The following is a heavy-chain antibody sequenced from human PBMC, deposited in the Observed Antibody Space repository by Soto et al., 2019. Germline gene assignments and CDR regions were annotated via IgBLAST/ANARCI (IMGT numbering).Heavy chain of an antibody. CDR1: GGSISSYY. CDR3: ARVMPYSSSWYYYGMDV. D-gene: IGHD6-13*01. V-gene: IGHV4-59*01. Sequence: SETLSLTCTVPGGSISSYYWSWIRQPPGKGLEWIGYIYYSGSTNYNPSLKSRVTISVDTSKNQFSLKLSSVTAADTAVYYCARVMPYSSSWYYYGMDVWGQGTTVTVS. CDR2: IYYSGST. J-gene: IGHJ6*02.